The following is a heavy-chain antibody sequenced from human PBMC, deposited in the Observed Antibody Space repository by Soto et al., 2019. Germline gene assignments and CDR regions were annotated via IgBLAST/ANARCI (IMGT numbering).Heavy chain of an antibody. J-gene: IGHJ5*02. CDR2: IYYSGST. V-gene: IGHV4-61*01. CDR3: ARASVVPAARANWFDP. CDR1: GGSVSSGSYY. Sequence: SETLSLTCTVSGGSVSSGSYYWSWIRQPPGKGLEWIGYIYYSGSTNYNPSLKSRVTISVDTSKNQFSLKLSSVTAADTAVYYCARASVVPAARANWFDPWGQGTLVTVSS. D-gene: IGHD2-2*01.